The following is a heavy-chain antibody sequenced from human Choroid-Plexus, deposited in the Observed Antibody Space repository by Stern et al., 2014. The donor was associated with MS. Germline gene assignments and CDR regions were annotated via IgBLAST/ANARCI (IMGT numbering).Heavy chain of an antibody. D-gene: IGHD2/OR15-2a*01. J-gene: IGHJ5*02. Sequence: DQLVESGGGVVQPGRPLRLSCVASGFTFGSCAMHWVRQAPGKGLAWVAAVSYYGSNKYYADSGKGRFTISRDNSQNTLYRQMSSLRPEDTAVYYCAKDRQYLTYFFDHWGQGSLVTVSS. CDR3: AKDRQYLTYFFDH. V-gene: IGHV3-30*18. CDR1: GFTFGSCA. CDR2: VSYYGSNK.